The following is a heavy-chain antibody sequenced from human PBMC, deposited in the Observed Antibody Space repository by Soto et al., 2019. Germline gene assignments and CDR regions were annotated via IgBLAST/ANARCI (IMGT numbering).Heavy chain of an antibody. CDR1: GGSISSGDYY. V-gene: IGHV4-31*03. D-gene: IGHD3-10*01. CDR2: TFYSGST. Sequence: PSETLSLTCTVSGGSISSGDYYWTWIRQHPGKGLEWIGCTFYSGSTYYNPSLKSRVTISVDTSKNQFSLKLSSVTAADTAVYYGARWGGSGSYWASPRGNDQWGQGTLVTVSA. J-gene: IGHJ4*02. CDR3: ARWGGSGSYWASPRGNDQ.